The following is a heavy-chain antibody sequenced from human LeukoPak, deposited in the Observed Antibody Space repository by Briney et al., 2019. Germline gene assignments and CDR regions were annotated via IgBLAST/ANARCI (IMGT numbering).Heavy chain of an antibody. CDR1: GFTFGDYA. CDR3: TRVEPGMIGRDAFDI. J-gene: IGHJ3*02. V-gene: IGHV3-49*03. D-gene: IGHD3-22*01. CDR2: IRSKAYGGTT. Sequence: PGRSLRLSCTASGFTFGDYAMSWFRQAPGKGLEWVGFIRSKAYGGTTEYAASVKGRFTISRDDSKSIAYLRMNSLKTEDTAVYYCTRVEPGMIGRDAFDIWGQGTMVTVSS.